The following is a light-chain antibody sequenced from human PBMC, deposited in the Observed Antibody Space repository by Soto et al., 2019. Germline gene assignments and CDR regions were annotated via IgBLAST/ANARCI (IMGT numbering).Light chain of an antibody. CDR1: QSISSW. V-gene: IGKV1-5*01. J-gene: IGKJ1*01. Sequence: DIPMTQSPSTLTASVGDRGTITYQASQSISSWLAWYQQKPGKAPKLLIYDASALPRGVPSRFSGSGSGTKFTLTITSLQPDDFATYYCQQYETFSGTFGPGTKGDIK. CDR2: DAS. CDR3: QQYETFSGT.